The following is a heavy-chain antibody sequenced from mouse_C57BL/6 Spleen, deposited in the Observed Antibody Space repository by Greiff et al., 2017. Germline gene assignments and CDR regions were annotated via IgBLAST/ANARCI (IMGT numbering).Heavy chain of an antibody. V-gene: IGHV1-15*01. CDR1: GYTFTDYE. CDR2: IDPETGGT. D-gene: IGHD2-5*01. J-gene: IGHJ2*01. Sequence: VQLQESGAELVRPGASVTLSCKASGYTFTDYEMHWVKQTPVHGLEWIGAIDPETGGTAYNQKFKGKAILTADKSSSTAYMELRSLTSEDSAVYYCTRREDSNYAGGFDYWGQGTTLTVSS. CDR3: TRREDSNYAGGFDY.